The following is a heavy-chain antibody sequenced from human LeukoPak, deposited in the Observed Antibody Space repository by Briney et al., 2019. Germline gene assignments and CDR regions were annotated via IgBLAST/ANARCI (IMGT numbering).Heavy chain of an antibody. V-gene: IGHV1-46*01. CDR3: ARDPCSGGLCYYFDY. D-gene: IGHD2-15*01. J-gene: IGHJ4*02. Sequence: ASVKVSCKASGYTFTGYYMHWVRQAPGQGLEWMGIINPSGGSTSYAQKFQGRVTMTRDTSTSTVYMELSSLRSEDTAVYYCARDPCSGGLCYYFDYWGQGTLVTVSS. CDR1: GYTFTGYY. CDR2: INPSGGST.